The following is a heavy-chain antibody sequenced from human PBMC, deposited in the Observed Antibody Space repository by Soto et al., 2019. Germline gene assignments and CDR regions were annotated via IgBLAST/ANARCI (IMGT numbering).Heavy chain of an antibody. Sequence: PSETLSLTCTVSGGSISSGGYYWSWIRQHPGKGLEWIGYIYYSGSTYYNPSLKSRVTISVDTSKNQFSLKLSSVTAADTAVYYCARDRGSGYYFDWFDPWGQGTLVTVS. J-gene: IGHJ5*02. CDR1: GGSISSGGYY. CDR3: ARDRGSGYYFDWFDP. V-gene: IGHV4-31*03. CDR2: IYYSGST. D-gene: IGHD3-22*01.